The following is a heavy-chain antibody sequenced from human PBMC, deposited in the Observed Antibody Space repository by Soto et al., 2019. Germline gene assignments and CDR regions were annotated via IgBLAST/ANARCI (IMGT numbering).Heavy chain of an antibody. J-gene: IGHJ4*02. Sequence: GGSLRLSCAASGFTFSSYAMNWVRQAPGKGLEWVSGISGSGGTTYYADSEKGRVTISRDNSKNTLYLQMNSLRAEDTAVYYCAKGARSGSYSPFDYWGPGSLVTVSS. D-gene: IGHD1-26*01. V-gene: IGHV3-23*01. CDR2: ISGSGGTT. CDR1: GFTFSSYA. CDR3: AKGARSGSYSPFDY.